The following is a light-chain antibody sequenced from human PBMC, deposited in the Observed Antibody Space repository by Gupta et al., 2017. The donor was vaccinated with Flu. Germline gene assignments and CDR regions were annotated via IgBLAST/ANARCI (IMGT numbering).Light chain of an antibody. CDR2: DVP. Sequence: QSAPTQPRSVSGSPGQSVTISCTGTSNDVGGYNRVPWYDQPPGQAPTPIIHDVPDRHSGVPARFSGSKSGKTASMTISGRQEDDEDDDYCSTHASSGTCVFGAGTKVTVL. CDR1: SNDVGGYNR. CDR3: STHASSGTCV. J-gene: IGLJ1*01. V-gene: IGLV2-11*01.